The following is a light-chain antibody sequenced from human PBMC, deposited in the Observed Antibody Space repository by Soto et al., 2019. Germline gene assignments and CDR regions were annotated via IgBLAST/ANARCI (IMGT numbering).Light chain of an antibody. J-gene: IGLJ2*01. CDR3: AAWDDGLKGWL. V-gene: IGLV1-44*01. CDR2: RDD. Sequence: QSVLTQPPSTSGTPGQRVTISCSGTISNIGGNTVNWYQQVPGTAPKLLIYRDDQRPSGVPDRFSGSKSATSVSLAISGLQYEDEADYYCAAWDDGLKGWLFCGGTKLTVL. CDR1: ISNIGGNT.